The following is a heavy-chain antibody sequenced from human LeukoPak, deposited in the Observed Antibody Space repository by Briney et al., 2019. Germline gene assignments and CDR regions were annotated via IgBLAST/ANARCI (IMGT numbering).Heavy chain of an antibody. Sequence: PGGSLRLSCAASGFTVSNNFMSWVRRAPGKGLEWVSVIYSGGSTYYADSVKGRFTISRDNSKNTLYLQINSLRGEDTAVYYCAKSRPAGPGGYFDYWGQGTLVTVSS. CDR1: GFTVSNNF. V-gene: IGHV3-66*01. D-gene: IGHD3-16*01. CDR3: AKSRPAGPGGYFDY. J-gene: IGHJ4*02. CDR2: IYSGGST.